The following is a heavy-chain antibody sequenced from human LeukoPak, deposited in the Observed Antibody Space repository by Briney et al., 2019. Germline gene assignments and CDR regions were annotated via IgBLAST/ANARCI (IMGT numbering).Heavy chain of an antibody. J-gene: IGHJ4*02. D-gene: IGHD4-17*01. V-gene: IGHV4-34*01. CDR1: GGSFSGYY. CDR3: ATYAYGGDYGSYYFDY. CDR2: IYHGGTT. Sequence: PSETLSLTCAVYGGSFSGYYWSWIRQPPGKGLEWIGEIYHGGTTNYNPSLESRVIMSVDKSKNQFSLNLSSVTAADTAVYYCATYAYGGDYGSYYFDYWGQGTLVTVSS.